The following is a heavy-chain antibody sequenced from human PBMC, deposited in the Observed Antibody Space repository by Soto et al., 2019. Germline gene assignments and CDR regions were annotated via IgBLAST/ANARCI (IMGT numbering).Heavy chain of an antibody. V-gene: IGHV3-23*01. CDR2: ISGSVGST. Sequence: EVQLLESGGGLVQPGGSLRLSCAASGFTFSSYAMSWVRQAPGKGLEWVSVISGSVGSTYYADSVKGRFTISRDNSKNTLYLQMNNLRAEDTAVYYCAKDHLFSGWTYGGYFDYWGQGALVTVSS. CDR1: GFTFSSYA. CDR3: AKDHLFSGWTYGGYFDY. D-gene: IGHD6-19*01. J-gene: IGHJ4*02.